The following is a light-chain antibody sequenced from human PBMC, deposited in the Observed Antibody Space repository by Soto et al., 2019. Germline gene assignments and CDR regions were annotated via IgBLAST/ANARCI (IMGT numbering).Light chain of an antibody. J-gene: IGLJ2*01. Sequence: QSVLTQPPSASGSPGQSVTISCTGTSSDVGGYNFVSWYQQHPGKAPKLMIYEVTKRPSGVPDRFSGSKSDNTASLTVSGLQAEDEADYYCSSYGGSNNYVLFGGGTKLTVL. CDR2: EVT. CDR1: SSDVGGYNF. CDR3: SSYGGSNNYVL. V-gene: IGLV2-8*01.